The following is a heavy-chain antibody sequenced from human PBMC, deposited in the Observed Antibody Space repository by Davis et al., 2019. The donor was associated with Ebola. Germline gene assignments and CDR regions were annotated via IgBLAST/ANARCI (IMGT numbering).Heavy chain of an antibody. D-gene: IGHD2-2*01. CDR3: AKNVALGTIVIQPTKPDYYYYYMDV. CDR1: GGTFSNYA. J-gene: IGHJ6*03. CDR2: IIPLFGTA. Sequence: SVKVSCKASGGTFSNYAISWVRQAPGQGLEWMGGIIPLFGTANYAQKFQGRVTISADYMKLSSWRSEDTAVYYCAKNVALGTIVIQPTKPDYYYYYMDVWGEGTTVTVSS. V-gene: IGHV1-69*13.